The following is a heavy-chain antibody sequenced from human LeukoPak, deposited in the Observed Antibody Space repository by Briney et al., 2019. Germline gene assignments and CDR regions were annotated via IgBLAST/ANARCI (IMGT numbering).Heavy chain of an antibody. CDR3: ATRAAGRDDYYYYGMDV. Sequence: GASVKVSCKASGGTFSSYAISWVRQAPGQGLEWMGRIIPILGIANYAQKFQGRVTITADKSTGPAYMELSSLRSEDTAVYYCATRAAGRDDYYYYGMDVWGQGTTVTVSS. J-gene: IGHJ6*02. V-gene: IGHV1-69*04. D-gene: IGHD1-26*01. CDR1: GGTFSSYA. CDR2: IIPILGIA.